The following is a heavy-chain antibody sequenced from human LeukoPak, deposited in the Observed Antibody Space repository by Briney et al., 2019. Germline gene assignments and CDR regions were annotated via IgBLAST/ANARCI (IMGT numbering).Heavy chain of an antibody. CDR2: INAGNGNT. J-gene: IGHJ4*02. Sequence: ASVKVSCKASGYTFTSYAMHWVRQAPGQRLEWMGWINAGNGNTKYSQKFQGRVTITRDTSASTAYMELSSLRSEDTAVHYCARVFVVRGVHFDYWGQGTLVTVSS. CDR3: ARVFVVRGVHFDY. D-gene: IGHD3-10*01. CDR1: GYTFTSYA. V-gene: IGHV1-3*01.